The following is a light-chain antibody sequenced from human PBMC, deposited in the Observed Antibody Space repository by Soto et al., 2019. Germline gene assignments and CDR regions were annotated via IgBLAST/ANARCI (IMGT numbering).Light chain of an antibody. CDR1: TSDVGRYNY. CDR3: NSYTTGTTWV. J-gene: IGLJ3*02. V-gene: IGLV2-14*01. CDR2: DVS. Sequence: QSALTQPASVSGSPGQSITISCTGTTSDVGRYNYVSWHQQHPGKAPTLLIFDVSNRPSGVSDRFSGSKSGNTASLTISGLQAEDEADYYCNSYTTGTTWVFGGGTKVTVL.